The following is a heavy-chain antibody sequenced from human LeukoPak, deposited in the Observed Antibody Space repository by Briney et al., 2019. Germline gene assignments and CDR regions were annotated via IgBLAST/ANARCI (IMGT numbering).Heavy chain of an antibody. CDR1: GHMFTNYI. V-gene: IGHV1-69*06. CDR2: INTIFGTA. CDR3: ARGGTITSREYFESLDL. Sequence: ASVKVSCKASGHMFTNYIYIWVRQAPGRGLEWVGGINTIFGTANYAQRFQGRVTVIADKLASTTYMELSRLRSDDTAVYYCARGGTITSREYFESLDLWGQGTLVTVSS. D-gene: IGHD3-9*01. J-gene: IGHJ4*02.